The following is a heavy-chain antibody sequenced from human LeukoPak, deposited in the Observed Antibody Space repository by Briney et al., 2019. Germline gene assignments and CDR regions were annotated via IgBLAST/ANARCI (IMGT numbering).Heavy chain of an antibody. CDR3: ARLTKGRYFDYFFDH. CDR1: GDSVSSGNYF. D-gene: IGHD3-9*01. CDR2: INYIGSS. Sequence: SETLSLTCSVFGDSVSSGNYFWGWIRQPPEKGLEWIGNINYIGSSAYNPSLKSRVTVSVDTSKNQFSPKMTSVTAADTALYYCARLTKGRYFDYFFDHWGQGTLITVSS. J-gene: IGHJ4*02. V-gene: IGHV4-39*01.